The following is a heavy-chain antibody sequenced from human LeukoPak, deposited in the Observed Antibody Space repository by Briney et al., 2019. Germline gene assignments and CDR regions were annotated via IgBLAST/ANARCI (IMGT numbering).Heavy chain of an antibody. D-gene: IGHD2-15*01. Sequence: SETLSLTCALTGGPSSGHYSRWHRYPPGHAQAWNAELHPSHSTNYNPSLKSPVPISVDTSKNQFSLKLISVTPADTAVYYCARGPGPVAATNFDYWGQGTLVTVSS. CDR2: LHPSHST. CDR3: ARGPGPVAATNFDY. V-gene: IGHV4-34*01. J-gene: IGHJ4*02. CDR1: GGPSSGHY.